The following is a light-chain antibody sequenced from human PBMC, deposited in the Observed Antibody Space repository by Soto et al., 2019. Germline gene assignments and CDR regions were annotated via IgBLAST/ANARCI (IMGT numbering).Light chain of an antibody. CDR2: GAS. Sequence: EIVVTQSPGTLSLSPGERATLSCRASQSVTSRYLAWYQQKPGQAPRLLIFGASIRDTGIPDRFSGSGSGTDFTLTISRLEPEDFAVYYCQQYGSSPPGTFGQGTKVDIK. V-gene: IGKV3-20*01. J-gene: IGKJ1*01. CDR1: QSVTSRY. CDR3: QQYGSSPPGT.